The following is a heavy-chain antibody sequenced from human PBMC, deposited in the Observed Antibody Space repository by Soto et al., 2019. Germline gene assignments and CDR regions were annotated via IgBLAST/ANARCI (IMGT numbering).Heavy chain of an antibody. Sequence: GGSLRLSCAASGFTFSSYSMNWVRQAPGKGLEWVSSISSSSSYIYYADSVKGRFTISRDNAKNSLYLQMNSLRAEDTAVYYCARDRGIAAAGTVSSDAFDIWGQGTMVPVSS. D-gene: IGHD6-13*01. V-gene: IGHV3-21*01. CDR1: GFTFSSYS. J-gene: IGHJ3*02. CDR2: ISSSSSYI. CDR3: ARDRGIAAAGTVSSDAFDI.